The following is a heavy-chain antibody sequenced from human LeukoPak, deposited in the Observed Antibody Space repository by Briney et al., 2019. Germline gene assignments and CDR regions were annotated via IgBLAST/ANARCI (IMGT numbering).Heavy chain of an antibody. V-gene: IGHV3-30*18. Sequence: GGSLRLFCAASGFTFSSYGMHWVRQAPGKGLEWVAVISYDGSNKYYADSVKGRFTIPRDNSKNTLYLQMDSLRAEDTAVYYCAKALDYWGQGTLVTVSS. CDR2: ISYDGSNK. CDR1: GFTFSSYG. CDR3: AKALDY. J-gene: IGHJ4*02.